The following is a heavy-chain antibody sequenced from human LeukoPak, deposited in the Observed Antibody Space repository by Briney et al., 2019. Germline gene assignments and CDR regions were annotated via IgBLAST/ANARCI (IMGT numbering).Heavy chain of an antibody. CDR2: IYYTGST. J-gene: IGHJ5*02. CDR3: ARHYSITGGRLSGYWLDP. V-gene: IGHV4-59*08. CDR1: GGSITTYY. Sequence: SETLSLTCTVSGGSITTYYWSWIRQPPGKGLEWIAYIYYTGSTNYIPSLKSRVTISVDTSKNQVSLKLSSVTAADTAVYYCARHYSITGGRLSGYWLDPWGQGTLVTVSS. D-gene: IGHD7-27*01.